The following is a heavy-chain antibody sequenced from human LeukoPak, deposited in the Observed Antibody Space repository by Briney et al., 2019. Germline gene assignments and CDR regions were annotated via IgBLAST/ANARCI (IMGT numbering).Heavy chain of an antibody. D-gene: IGHD6-19*01. J-gene: IGHJ6*03. CDR2: ISSSGSTI. CDR1: GFTFSTYA. CDR3: AREEAVAGTTYLYYYYMDV. V-gene: IGHV3-11*01. Sequence: GGSLRLSCEASGFTFSTYAMRWVRQAPGKGLEWVSYISSSGSTIYYADSVKGRFTISRDNAKNSLYLQMNSLGAEDTAVYYCAREEAVAGTTYLYYYYMDVWGKGTTVTVSS.